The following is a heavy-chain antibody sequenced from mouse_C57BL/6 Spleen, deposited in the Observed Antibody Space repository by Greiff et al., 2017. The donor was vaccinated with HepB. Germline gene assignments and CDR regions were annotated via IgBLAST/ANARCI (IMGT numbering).Heavy chain of an antibody. D-gene: IGHD1-1*01. Sequence: QVQLQQPGAELVKPGASVKVSCKASGYTFTSYWMHWVKQRPGQGLEWIGRIHPSDSDTNYNQKFKGKATLTVDNSSSTAYMQLSSLTSEDSAVYYCAMGTTVVAPDFDYWGQGTTLTVSS. CDR1: GYTFTSYW. V-gene: IGHV1-74*01. CDR3: AMGTTVVAPDFDY. CDR2: IHPSDSDT. J-gene: IGHJ2*01.